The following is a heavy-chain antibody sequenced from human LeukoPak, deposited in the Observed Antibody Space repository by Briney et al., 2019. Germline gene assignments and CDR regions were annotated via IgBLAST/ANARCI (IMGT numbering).Heavy chain of an antibody. Sequence: GGSLRLSCAASGFTFSSYWMSWVRQAPGKGLEWVANINQDGSGKYYVDPVKGRFTISRDNAKNSLYLQMNSMKAEDTAVYYCARPRYGSGSYYNENAFNIWSQGTMVTVSS. D-gene: IGHD3-10*01. CDR3: ARPRYGSGSYYNENAFNI. J-gene: IGHJ3*02. CDR2: INQDGSGK. CDR1: GFTFSSYW. V-gene: IGHV3-7*01.